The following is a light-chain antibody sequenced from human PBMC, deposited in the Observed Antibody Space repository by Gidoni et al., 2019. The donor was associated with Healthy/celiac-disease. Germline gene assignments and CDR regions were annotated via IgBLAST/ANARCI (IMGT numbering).Light chain of an antibody. J-gene: IGKJ1*01. V-gene: IGKV1-39*01. CDR1: QSISSY. Sequence: DIQMTQSPSSLSASVGDRVTITCRASQSISSYLNWYQQKPGKAPKLLIYAASSLHSGVPSRFSGSGSGTDFTLTISRLQPEDFATYYCQQSYRTPRTFGQGTKVEIK. CDR2: AAS. CDR3: QQSYRTPRT.